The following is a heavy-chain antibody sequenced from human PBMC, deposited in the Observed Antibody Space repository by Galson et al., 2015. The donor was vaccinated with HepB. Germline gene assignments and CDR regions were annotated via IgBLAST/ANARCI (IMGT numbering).Heavy chain of an antibody. J-gene: IGHJ4*02. CDR1: GLTFSTYA. V-gene: IGHV3-23*01. CDR3: ARAWRGSGSYYPFDY. D-gene: IGHD3-10*01. Sequence: SLRLSCAASGLTFSTYAMSWVRQAPGKGLVWVSAISGSGDITWYADSVKGRFTIFRDNSKNMLYPQMNSLRAEDTAVYYCARAWRGSGSYYPFDYWGQGTLVTVSS. CDR2: ISGSGDIT.